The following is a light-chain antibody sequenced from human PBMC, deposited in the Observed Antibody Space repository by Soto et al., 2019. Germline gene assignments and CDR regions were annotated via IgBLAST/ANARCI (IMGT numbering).Light chain of an antibody. CDR2: DVN. J-gene: IGLJ1*01. CDR1: SSVIGHYNF. Sequence: QSALTQPASVSGSPGQSITISCTGSSSVIGHYNFVSWYQQHPGKAPKLMIYDVNNRPSGVSNRFSGSKSGNTASLTISGLQAEDEADYFCVSYTSSSTPYVFGAGTKLTVL. V-gene: IGLV2-14*01. CDR3: VSYTSSSTPYV.